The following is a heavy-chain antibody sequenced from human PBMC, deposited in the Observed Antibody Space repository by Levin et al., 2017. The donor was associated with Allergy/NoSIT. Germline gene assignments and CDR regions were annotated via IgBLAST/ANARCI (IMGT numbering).Heavy chain of an antibody. D-gene: IGHD3-10*02. V-gene: IGHV2-5*02. Sequence: KGSGPTLVKPTQTLTLTCTFSGLSLSTSGEGVAWLRQPPGKALEWLALVYWDDDKRYSPHLQSRLTITKDTSKNHVFLSLTNADPVDTATYFCAHWRSGLFVFGVKDSFDYWGQGTLVTVSA. J-gene: IGHJ4*02. CDR2: VYWDDDK. CDR3: AHWRSGLFVFGVKDSFDY. CDR1: GLSLSTSGEG.